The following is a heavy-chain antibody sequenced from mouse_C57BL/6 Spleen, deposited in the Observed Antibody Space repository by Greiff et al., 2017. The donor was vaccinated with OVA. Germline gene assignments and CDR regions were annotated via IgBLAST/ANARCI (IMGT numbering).Heavy chain of an antibody. CDR2: IDPSDSYT. V-gene: IGHV1-59*01. Sequence: QVQLQQPGAELVRPGTSVKLSCKASGYTFTSYWMHWVKQRPGQGLEWIGVIDPSDSYTNYNQKFKGKATLTVDTSSSTAYMPLSSLTSEDSAVYYCERGHYDYALYFDYWGKGTTLTVSS. CDR3: ERGHYDYALYFDY. CDR1: GYTFTSYW. D-gene: IGHD2-4*01. J-gene: IGHJ2*01.